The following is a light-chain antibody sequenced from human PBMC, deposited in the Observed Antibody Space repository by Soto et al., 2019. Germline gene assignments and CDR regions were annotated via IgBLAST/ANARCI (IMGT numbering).Light chain of an antibody. CDR1: SDYNNYK. Sequence: QLVLTQPPSASTSLGASVTLTCTLSSDYNNYKVDWHQQRPGKGPRFVMRVGTGGIVGSKGDGIPDRFSVLGSGLNRYLTIKNIQEEDESDYYCGADHGSGSNFVYVFGGGTKLTVL. CDR2: VGTGGIVG. J-gene: IGLJ7*01. V-gene: IGLV9-49*01. CDR3: GADHGSGSNFVYV.